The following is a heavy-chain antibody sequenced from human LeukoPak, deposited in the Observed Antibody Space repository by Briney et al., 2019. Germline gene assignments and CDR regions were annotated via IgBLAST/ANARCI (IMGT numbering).Heavy chain of an antibody. Sequence: SGPTLVKPTQTLTLTCTFSAFSLSTSGVGVGWIRQPPGKALEWLALIYWDDDKRYSPSLKSRLTITKDTSKNQVVLTMTNMDPVDTATYYCARLYYDILTGYYYFDYWGQGTLVTVSS. J-gene: IGHJ4*02. CDR2: IYWDDDK. CDR3: ARLYYDILTGYYYFDY. V-gene: IGHV2-5*02. CDR1: AFSLSTSGVG. D-gene: IGHD3-9*01.